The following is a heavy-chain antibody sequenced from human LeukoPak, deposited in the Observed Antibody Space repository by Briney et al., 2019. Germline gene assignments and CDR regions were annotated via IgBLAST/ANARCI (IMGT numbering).Heavy chain of an antibody. CDR1: GGSISSTNW. D-gene: IGHD3-3*01. V-gene: IGHV4-4*02. CDR2: VHLDGRT. Sequence: PSETLSLTCGVSGGSISSTNWWTWVRQPPGKGLEWVGEVHLDGRTNYNPSLESRLTMSVDLSENHISLKLTSVTAADTAVYYCAREGGFYRPLDYSGQGTLVTVSS. CDR3: AREGGFYRPLDY. J-gene: IGHJ4*02.